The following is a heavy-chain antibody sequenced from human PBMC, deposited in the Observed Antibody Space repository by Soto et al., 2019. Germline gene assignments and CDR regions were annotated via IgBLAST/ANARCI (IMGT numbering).Heavy chain of an antibody. CDR2: INHSGST. J-gene: IGHJ6*03. D-gene: IGHD6-13*01. CDR1: GGSFSGYY. V-gene: IGHV4-34*01. Sequence: SETLSLTCAVYGGSFSGYYWSWIRQPPGKGLEWIGEINHSGSTNYNPSLKSRVTISVDTSKNQFSLKLSSVTAADTAVYYCARKFRAAAGTFFPYYMDVWGKGTTVTVSS. CDR3: ARKFRAAAGTFFPYYMDV.